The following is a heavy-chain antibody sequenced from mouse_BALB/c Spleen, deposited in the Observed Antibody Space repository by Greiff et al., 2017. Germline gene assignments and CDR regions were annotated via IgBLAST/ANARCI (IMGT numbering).Heavy chain of an antibody. D-gene: IGHD2-1*01. CDR1: GFTFSSYG. Sequence: EVMLVESGGGLVQPGGSLKLSCAASGFTFSSYGMSWVRQTPDKRLELVATINSNGGSTYYPDSVKGRFTISRDNAKNTLYLQMSSLKSEDTAMYYCASTPYGNFSWFAYWGQGTLVTVSA. CDR3: ASTPYGNFSWFAY. CDR2: INSNGGST. V-gene: IGHV5-6-3*01. J-gene: IGHJ3*01.